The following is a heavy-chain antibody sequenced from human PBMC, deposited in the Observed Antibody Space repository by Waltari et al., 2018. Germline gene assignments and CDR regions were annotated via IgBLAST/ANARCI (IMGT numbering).Heavy chain of an antibody. CDR3: ARSSGWYVEDY. CDR2: IYYSGST. V-gene: IGHV4-39*07. Sequence: QLQLQESGPGLVKPSETLSLTCTVSGGSISSSSYYWGWIRQPPGKGLEWIGSIYYSGSTYYNPSLKSRVTISVDTSKNQFSLKLSSVTAADTAVYYCARSSGWYVEDYWGQGTLVTVSS. CDR1: GGSISSSSYY. D-gene: IGHD6-19*01. J-gene: IGHJ4*02.